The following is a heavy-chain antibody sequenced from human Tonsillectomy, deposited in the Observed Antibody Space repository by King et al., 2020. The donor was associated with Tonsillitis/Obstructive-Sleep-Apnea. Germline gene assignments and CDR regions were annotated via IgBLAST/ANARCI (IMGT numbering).Heavy chain of an antibody. J-gene: IGHJ5*02. CDR2: IGTAGNT. CDR3: ARAESGVGPMFDP. Sequence: VQLVESGGGLVQPGGSLRLSCAASGFSFSSYDMHWVRLVIGKGLEWVSSIGTAGNTCYPGSVKGRFTISRENAKNSLHLQMNGLRAGDTAVYYCARAESGVGPMFDPWGQGTLVTVSS. CDR1: GFSFSSYD. D-gene: IGHD2-15*01. V-gene: IGHV3-13*01.